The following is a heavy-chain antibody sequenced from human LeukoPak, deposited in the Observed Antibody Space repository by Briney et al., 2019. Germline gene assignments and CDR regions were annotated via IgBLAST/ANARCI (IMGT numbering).Heavy chain of an antibody. CDR3: ARVGGDPYYYYYYYMDV. CDR1: GGSISSYY. J-gene: IGHJ6*03. D-gene: IGHD4-17*01. Sequence: SETLSLTCTVSGGSISSYYWSWIRQPPGKGLEWIGYIYYSGSTNYNPSLKSRVTTSVDTSKNQFSLELSSVTAADTAVYYCARVGGDPYYYYYYYMDVWGKGTTVTVSS. V-gene: IGHV4-59*01. CDR2: IYYSGST.